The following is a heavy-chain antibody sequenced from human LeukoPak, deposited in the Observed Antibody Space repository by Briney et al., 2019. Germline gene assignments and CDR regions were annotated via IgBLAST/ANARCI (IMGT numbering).Heavy chain of an antibody. V-gene: IGHV3-9*01. CDR3: AKGPGDCSGGSCYIGYWYFDL. Sequence: SLRLSCAASGFTFDDYAMHWVRQAPGKGLEWVSGISWNSGSIGYADSVKGRFTISRDNAKNSLYLQMNSLRAEDTALYYCAKGPGDCSGGSCYIGYWYFDLWGRGTLVTVSS. D-gene: IGHD2-15*01. CDR1: GFTFDDYA. J-gene: IGHJ2*01. CDR2: ISWNSGSI.